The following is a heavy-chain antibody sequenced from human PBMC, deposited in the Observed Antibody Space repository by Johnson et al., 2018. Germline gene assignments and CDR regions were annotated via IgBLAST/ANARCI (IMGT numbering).Heavy chain of an antibody. CDR1: GFTFGSFG. CDR3: AKAGYFYDTRTMGQ. J-gene: IGHJ4*02. V-gene: IGHV3-30*18. Sequence: QVQLVESGGGVVQPGTSLRLSCTGSGFTFGSFGMHWVRQAPGKGLEWVAAISFDGSKEYHADSVKGRFTISRDNSKNTLYLQMSSLRTEDTAVYYCAKAGYFYDTRTMGQWGQGTLVAVSS. CDR2: ISFDGSKE. D-gene: IGHD3-22*01.